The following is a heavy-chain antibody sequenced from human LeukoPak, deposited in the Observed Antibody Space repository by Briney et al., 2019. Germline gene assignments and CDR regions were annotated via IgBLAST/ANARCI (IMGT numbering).Heavy chain of an antibody. CDR2: IIPILGIA. Sequence: GSSVKVSCKASGGTFSSYAISWVRQAPGQGLEWMGRIIPILGIANYAQKFQGRVTITADKSTSTAYMELSSLRSEDTAVYYCARVTRDIVVVPAAPRGYWGQGTLVTVSS. J-gene: IGHJ4*02. V-gene: IGHV1-69*04. CDR1: GGTFSSYA. CDR3: ARVTRDIVVVPAAPRGY. D-gene: IGHD2-2*01.